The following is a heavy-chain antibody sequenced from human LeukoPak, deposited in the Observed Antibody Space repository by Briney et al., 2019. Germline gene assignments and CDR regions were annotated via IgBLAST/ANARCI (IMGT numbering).Heavy chain of an antibody. Sequence: ASVKVSCKASGYTFTGYYMHWVRQAPGQGLEWMGWINPNSGGTNYAQKFQGRVTMTRDTSISTAYMELSRLRSDDTAVYYCARESVRGVIITYNYYYGMDVWGQGTTVTVSS. CDR3: ARESVRGVIITYNYYYGMDV. CDR2: INPNSGGT. J-gene: IGHJ6*02. CDR1: GYTFTGYY. D-gene: IGHD3-10*01. V-gene: IGHV1-2*02.